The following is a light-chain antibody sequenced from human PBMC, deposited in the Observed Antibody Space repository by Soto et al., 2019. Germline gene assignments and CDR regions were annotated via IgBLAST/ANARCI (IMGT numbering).Light chain of an antibody. V-gene: IGKV1-17*03. CDR2: AAS. CDR1: QGLGNY. CDR3: LQHNSYPFT. Sequence: DIQMTQSPSAMSASVGDRVTITCRASQGLGNYLAWFQQKPGKVPQRLIYAASSLQSGVPSRFSGSGSGTEFTLTISSLQPEDLAVYYCLQHNSYPFTFGQGTRLEIK. J-gene: IGKJ5*01.